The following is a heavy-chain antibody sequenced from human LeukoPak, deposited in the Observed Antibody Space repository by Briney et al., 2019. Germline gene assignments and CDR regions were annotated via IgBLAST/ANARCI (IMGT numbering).Heavy chain of an antibody. CDR3: ARVYEVEGSFDY. Sequence: ASVKVSCKASGYTFTSYYMHWVRQAPGQGLEWMGWINPNSGGTNYAQKFQGRVTMTRDTSISTAYMELSRLRSDDTAVYYCARVYEVEGSFDYWGQGTLVTVSS. V-gene: IGHV1-2*02. D-gene: IGHD2/OR15-2a*01. J-gene: IGHJ4*02. CDR1: GYTFTSYY. CDR2: INPNSGGT.